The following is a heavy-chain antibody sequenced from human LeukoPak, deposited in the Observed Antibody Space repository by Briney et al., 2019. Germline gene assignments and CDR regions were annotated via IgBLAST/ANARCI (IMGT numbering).Heavy chain of an antibody. CDR2: IKSKTDGGTT. CDR1: GFTFSNAW. CDR3: TTANLIMYYDSSGYS. V-gene: IGHV3-15*01. D-gene: IGHD3-22*01. Sequence: GGSLRLSCAASGFTFSNAWMSWVRQAPGKGLEWVGRIKSKTDGGTTDYAAPVKGRFTISRDDSKNTLYLQMNSLKTEDTAVYYCTTANLIMYYDSSGYSWGQGTLVTVSS. J-gene: IGHJ5*02.